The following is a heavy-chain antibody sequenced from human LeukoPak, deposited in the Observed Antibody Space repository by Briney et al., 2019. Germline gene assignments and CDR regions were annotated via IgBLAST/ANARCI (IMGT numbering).Heavy chain of an antibody. CDR1: GFTFSNNW. CDR2: IKEDGSEK. J-gene: IGHJ5*02. CDR3: ASITVENWFDP. V-gene: IGHV3-7*01. D-gene: IGHD4-11*01. Sequence: GGSLRLSCAASGFTFSNNWMSWVRQAPGKGLEWVANIKEDGSEKYCVDSVKGRFTISRDNAKNSLYLQMKGLRAEDTAVYYCASITVENWFDPWGQGTLVTVSS.